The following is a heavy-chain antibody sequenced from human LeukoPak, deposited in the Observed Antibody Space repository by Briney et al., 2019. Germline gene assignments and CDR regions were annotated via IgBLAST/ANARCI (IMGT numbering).Heavy chain of an antibody. CDR3: ARSDPLNPIWFGDTLFDY. CDR2: IYYSGST. J-gene: IGHJ4*02. CDR1: GGSISSSSYY. Sequence: PSEALSLTCTVSGGSISSSSYYWGWIRQPPGKGLEWIGSIYYSGSTYYNPSLKSRVTISVDTSKNQFSLKLSSVTAADTAVYYCARSDPLNPIWFGDTLFDYWGQGTLVTVSS. V-gene: IGHV4-39*01. D-gene: IGHD3-10*01.